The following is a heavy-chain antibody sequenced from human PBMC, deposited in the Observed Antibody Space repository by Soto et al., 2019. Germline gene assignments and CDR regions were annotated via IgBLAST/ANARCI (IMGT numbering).Heavy chain of an antibody. D-gene: IGHD1-7*01. Sequence: GGSLSLCCAASGFTFKNFAMTWVRQAPGKGLEWVSAISGSAGSTYYADSVRGRLTISRDNSKNTLFLQMNSLRAEDTAVYYCAKAELSYYWGQGALVTVFS. CDR3: AKAELSYY. CDR2: ISGSAGST. V-gene: IGHV3-23*01. CDR1: GFTFKNFA. J-gene: IGHJ4*02.